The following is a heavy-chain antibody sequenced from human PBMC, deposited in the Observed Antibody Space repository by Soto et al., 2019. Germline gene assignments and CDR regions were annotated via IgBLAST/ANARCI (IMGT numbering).Heavy chain of an antibody. CDR1: GYTFINYH. J-gene: IGHJ4*02. CDR3: AKSPRGEMATD. V-gene: IGHV1-18*01. CDR2: INTYNGMT. D-gene: IGHD5-12*01. Sequence: QVQLVQSGGEVKKPGASVTVSCKASGYTFINYHITWVRQAPGQGLEWMAWINTYNGMTDYAQKFQGRVTMTRDTSTSTAYMELRNLGSDVTAVYFCAKSPRGEMATDWGQGTLVTVSS.